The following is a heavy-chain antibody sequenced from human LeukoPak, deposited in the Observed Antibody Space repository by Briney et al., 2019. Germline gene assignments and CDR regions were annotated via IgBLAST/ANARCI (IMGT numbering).Heavy chain of an antibody. D-gene: IGHD1-26*01. CDR1: GFTFSSYA. CDR2: ISYDGSNK. J-gene: IGHJ6*03. CDR3: ARDSPTGSYYAFNYYMDV. Sequence: GGSLRLSCAASGFTFSSYAMHWVRQAPGKGLEWVAVISYDGSNKYYADSVKGRFTISRDNSKNTLYLQMNSLRAEDTAVYYCARDSPTGSYYAFNYYMDVWGKGTTVTVSS. V-gene: IGHV3-30-3*01.